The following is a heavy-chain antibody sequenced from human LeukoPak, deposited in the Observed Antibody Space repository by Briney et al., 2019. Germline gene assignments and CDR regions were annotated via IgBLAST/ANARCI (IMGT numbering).Heavy chain of an antibody. Sequence: PGGSLRLSCAASGFTFSNYSMNWVRQAPGKGLEWVSSISSRSSYIYYADSVEGRFTISRDKAKTSLYLQMKSLRAEDTAVYYCARFRFGYYDNSAPPWGQGTLVTVSS. D-gene: IGHD3-22*01. V-gene: IGHV3-21*01. CDR2: ISSRSSYI. J-gene: IGHJ5*02. CDR1: GFTFSNYS. CDR3: ARFRFGYYDNSAPP.